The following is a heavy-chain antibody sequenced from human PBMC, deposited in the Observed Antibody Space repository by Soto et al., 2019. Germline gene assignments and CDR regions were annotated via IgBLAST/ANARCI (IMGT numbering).Heavy chain of an antibody. D-gene: IGHD1-26*01. CDR3: ARGRGGTYDAFDI. J-gene: IGHJ3*02. CDR1: SGSIGTYF. Sequence: QVQLRESGPGLVKPSETLSLTCTVSSGSIGTYFWSWIRQPPGKGLEWIGYIYYSGTTNYKPSLKSRDTIFLDTSKNPFSLRLSSVTAADTAVYYCARGRGGTYDAFDIWGQGTLVTVSS. V-gene: IGHV4-59*01. CDR2: IYYSGTT.